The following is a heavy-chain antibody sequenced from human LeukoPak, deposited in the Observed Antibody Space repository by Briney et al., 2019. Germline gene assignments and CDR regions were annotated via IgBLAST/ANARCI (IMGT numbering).Heavy chain of an antibody. CDR1: GFTFSSYS. V-gene: IGHV3-21*01. CDR3: ARAHSGSFYYYYYMDV. J-gene: IGHJ6*03. D-gene: IGHD1-26*01. CDR2: ISSSSSYI. Sequence: GGSLRLSCAASGFTFSSYSMNWVRQAPGKGLEWVSSISSSSSYIYYADSVKGRFTISRDNAKNSLYLQMNSLRAEDTAVYYCARAHSGSFYYYYYMDVWGKGTTVTVSS.